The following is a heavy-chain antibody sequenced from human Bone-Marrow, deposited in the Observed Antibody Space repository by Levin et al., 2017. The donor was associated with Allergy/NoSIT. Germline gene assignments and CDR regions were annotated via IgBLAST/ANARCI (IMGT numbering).Heavy chain of an antibody. J-gene: IGHJ4*02. CDR3: ARNKPYYYDGTSYYYPFEH. Sequence: ASVKVSCKASGYTFSSYTIYWVRQAPGQGLEWMGWFSVYDGNIKYAQKFQDRVTLTTDTATSTAYMELTSLRSDDTAVYYCARNKPYYYDGTSYYYPFEHWGQGTLVTVSS. CDR2: FSVYDGNI. V-gene: IGHV1-18*04. D-gene: IGHD3-22*01. CDR1: GYTFSSYT.